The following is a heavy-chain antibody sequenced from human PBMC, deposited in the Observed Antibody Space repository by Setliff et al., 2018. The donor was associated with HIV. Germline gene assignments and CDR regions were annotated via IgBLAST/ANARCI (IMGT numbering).Heavy chain of an antibody. V-gene: IGHV1-3*01. J-gene: IGHJ4*01. Sequence: SVKVSCKASGYAFTTYSMHWVRQAPGQSLEWMGWINVGKGDTKYSQEFQGRITITRDTAANTAYMELSSLRSDDTAVYFWARGALLAVFDFDYWGHGTLVTVSS. CDR2: INVGKGDT. D-gene: IGHD3-10*01. CDR1: GYAFTTYS. CDR3: ARGALLAVFDFDY.